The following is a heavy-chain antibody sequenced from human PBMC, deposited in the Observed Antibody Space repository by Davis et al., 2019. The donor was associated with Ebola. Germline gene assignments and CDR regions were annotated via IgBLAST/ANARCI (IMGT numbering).Heavy chain of an antibody. D-gene: IGHD4-17*01. CDR2: INHSGST. J-gene: IGHJ4*02. CDR1: GGSISSGGYY. Sequence: SETLSLTCTVSGGSISSGGYYWSWIRQPPGKGLEWIGEINHSGSTNYNPSLKSRVTISVDTSKNQFSLKLSSVTAADTAVYYCARHGLSGDNDYWGQGTLVTVSS. CDR3: ARHGLSGDNDY. V-gene: IGHV4-39*01.